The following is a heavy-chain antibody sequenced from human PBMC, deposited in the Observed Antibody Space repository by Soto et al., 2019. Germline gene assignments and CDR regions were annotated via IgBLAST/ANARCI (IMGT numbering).Heavy chain of an antibody. CDR3: ANLEGTSADY. Sequence: GGSLRLSCAASGFTFSSYSMNWVRQAPGKGLEWVSSISSGSNYIYYADSVKGRFTISRDNAKNSLYLQMNSLRAEDTAVYYCANLEGTSADYWGPGTLVTVSS. D-gene: IGHD2-2*01. J-gene: IGHJ4*02. V-gene: IGHV3-21*01. CDR1: GFTFSSYS. CDR2: ISSGSNYI.